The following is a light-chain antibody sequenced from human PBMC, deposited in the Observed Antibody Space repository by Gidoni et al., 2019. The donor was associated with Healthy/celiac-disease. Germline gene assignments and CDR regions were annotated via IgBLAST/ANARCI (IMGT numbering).Light chain of an antibody. CDR1: SSNIGSNT. J-gene: IGLJ1*01. CDR3: AAWDDSLNGLYV. Sequence: QSVLTQPPSASGTPGQRVTISCSGSSSNIGSNTVNWYQPLPGTAPKLLIYSNNQRPPGVPDRFSGSKSGTSASLAISGLQSEDEADYYCAAWDDSLNGLYVFGTGTKVTVL. CDR2: SNN. V-gene: IGLV1-44*01.